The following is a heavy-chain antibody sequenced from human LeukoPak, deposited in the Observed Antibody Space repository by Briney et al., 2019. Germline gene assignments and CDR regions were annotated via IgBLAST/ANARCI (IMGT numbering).Heavy chain of an antibody. J-gene: IGHJ5*02. D-gene: IGHD2-2*01. CDR2: ISAYNGNT. V-gene: IGHV1-18*01. CDR1: GYTFTSYG. Sequence: ASVKVSCKASGYTFTSYGISWVRRAPGQGLEWMGWISAYNGNTNYAQKLQGRVTMTTDTSTSAAYMELRSLRSDDTAVYYCAREGQGYCSSTSCHYNWFDPWGQGTLVTVSS. CDR3: AREGQGYCSSTSCHYNWFDP.